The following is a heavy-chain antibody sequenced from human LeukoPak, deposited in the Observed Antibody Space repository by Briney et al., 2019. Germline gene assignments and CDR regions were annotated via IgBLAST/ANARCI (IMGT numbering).Heavy chain of an antibody. V-gene: IGHV4-59*01. CDR3: ARWYYDILTGPKGDAFDI. J-gene: IGHJ3*02. D-gene: IGHD3-9*01. CDR2: IYYSGST. CDR1: GGSISSYY. Sequence: PSETLSLSCDVSGGSISSYYWSWIRQPPGKGLEWIGCIYYSGSTNYNPSLKSRFTISVDTSKNQFSLKLSSVTTADTAVYYCARWYYDILTGPKGDAFDIWGQGTMVTVSS.